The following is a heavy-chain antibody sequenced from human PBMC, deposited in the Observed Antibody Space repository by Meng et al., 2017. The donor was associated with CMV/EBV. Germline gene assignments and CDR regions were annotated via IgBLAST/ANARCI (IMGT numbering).Heavy chain of an antibody. CDR1: GFTFSSYS. CDR3: ARESPIGVDI. Sequence: LKISCAASGFTFSSYSMNWVRQAPGKGLEWVSYISSSSSTIYYADSVKGRFTISRDNAKNSLYLQMNSLRAEDTAVYYCARESPIGVDIWGQGTMVTVSS. CDR2: ISSSSSTI. J-gene: IGHJ3*02. D-gene: IGHD2/OR15-2a*01. V-gene: IGHV3-48*04.